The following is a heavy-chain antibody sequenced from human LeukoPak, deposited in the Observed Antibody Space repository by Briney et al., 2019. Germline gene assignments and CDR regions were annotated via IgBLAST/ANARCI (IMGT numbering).Heavy chain of an antibody. D-gene: IGHD3-10*01. CDR2: ISSSSSTI. Sequence: GGSLRLSCAASGFTFSSYSMNWVRQAPGKGLEWVSYISSSSSTIYYADSVKGRFTISRDNAKNSLYLQMNSLRAEDTAVYYCASEYYYGSGSYYNVAGSLDYWGQGTLVTVSS. V-gene: IGHV3-48*01. J-gene: IGHJ4*02. CDR3: ASEYYYGSGSYYNVAGSLDY. CDR1: GFTFSSYS.